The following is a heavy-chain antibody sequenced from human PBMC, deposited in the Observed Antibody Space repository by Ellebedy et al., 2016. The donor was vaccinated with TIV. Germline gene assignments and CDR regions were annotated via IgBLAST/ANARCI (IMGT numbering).Heavy chain of an antibody. CDR1: GYTFTRYY. V-gene: IGHV1-46*04. D-gene: IGHD3-3*01. CDR3: ARDDLEDFWSGYPDY. Sequence: AASVKVSCKASGYTFTRYYMHWVRQAPGQGLEWMGIVNPSGGSTSYAQKLQGRVTMTRDTSTSTVYMELSSLRSEDTAVYYCARDDLEDFWSGYPDYWGQGTVVTVSS. J-gene: IGHJ4*02. CDR2: VNPSGGST.